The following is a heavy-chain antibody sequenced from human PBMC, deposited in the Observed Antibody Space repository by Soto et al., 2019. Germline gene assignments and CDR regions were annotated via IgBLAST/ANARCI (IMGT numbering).Heavy chain of an antibody. J-gene: IGHJ5*02. CDR1: GGTFSSYA. CDR3: ARAIGYCSGGSCYSGWFDP. CDR2: IIPIFGTA. Sequence: SVKVSCKASGGTFSSYAISWVRQAPGQGXEWMGGIIPIFGTANYAQKFQCRVTITADKSTSTAYMELSSLRSEDTAVYYCARAIGYCSGGSCYSGWFDPWGQGTLVTVSS. D-gene: IGHD2-15*01. V-gene: IGHV1-69*06.